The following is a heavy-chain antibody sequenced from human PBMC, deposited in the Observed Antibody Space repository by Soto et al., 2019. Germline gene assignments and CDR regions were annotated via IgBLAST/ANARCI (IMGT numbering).Heavy chain of an antibody. CDR2: ISFDGGNK. CDR3: AKRGRTGSLDF. Sequence: QVQLVESGGGVVQPGRSLRLSCGASGFTFSLYGIHWVRQTPGKGLEWVAVISFDGGNKYYADSVKGRFTISRDNSKNMVYLQMNSLRVEDTAVYYCAKRGRTGSLDFWGQGTLVTVSS. CDR1: GFTFSLYG. D-gene: IGHD2-8*02. J-gene: IGHJ4*02. V-gene: IGHV3-30*18.